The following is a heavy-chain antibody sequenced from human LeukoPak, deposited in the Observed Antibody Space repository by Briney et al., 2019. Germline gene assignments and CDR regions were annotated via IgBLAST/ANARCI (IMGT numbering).Heavy chain of an antibody. CDR1: GGSISSNY. Sequence: PSETLSLTCTVSGGSISSNYWSWIRQPAGKGLEWIGRIYTSGSTNYNPSLKSRVSMSLDTSKNQFSPKLNSVTAADTAVYYCARQPPYYYGMDVWGRGTTVTVFS. CDR3: ARQPPYYYGMDV. J-gene: IGHJ6*02. CDR2: IYTSGST. V-gene: IGHV4-4*07.